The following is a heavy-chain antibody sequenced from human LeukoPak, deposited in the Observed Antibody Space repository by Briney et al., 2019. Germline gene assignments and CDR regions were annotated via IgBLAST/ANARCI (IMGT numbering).Heavy chain of an antibody. CDR2: ISCDGSNK. V-gene: IGHV3-30*04. D-gene: IGHD1-26*01. J-gene: IGHJ4*02. CDR1: GFTFSSYA. CDR3: AREDSGSYFGY. Sequence: GGSLRLSCAASGFTFSSYAMHWVRQAPGKGLEWVAVISCDGSNKYYADSVKGRFTISRDNSKNTLYLQMNSLRAEDTAVYYCAREDSGSYFGYWDQGTLVTVSS.